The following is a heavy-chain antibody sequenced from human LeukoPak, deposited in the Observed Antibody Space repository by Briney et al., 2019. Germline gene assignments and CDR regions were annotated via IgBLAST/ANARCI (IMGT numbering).Heavy chain of an antibody. CDR3: AARAATGTIVDS. J-gene: IGHJ4*02. V-gene: IGHV4-39*01. CDR1: GGSISTSSYY. CDR2: MYYSGTT. D-gene: IGHD6-13*01. Sequence: SETLSLTCTVSGGSISTSSYYRGWICQPPGKGLEWIGNMYYSGTTYYDPSLKSRVTMSVDTSKNQFSLRLTSVAAADTAVYYCAARAATGTIVDSWGQGTLVTVSS.